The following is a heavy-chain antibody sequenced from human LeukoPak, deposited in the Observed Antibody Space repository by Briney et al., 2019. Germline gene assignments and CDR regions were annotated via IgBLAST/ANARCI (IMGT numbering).Heavy chain of an antibody. D-gene: IGHD3-10*01. CDR2: INPSGGST. V-gene: IGHV1-46*01. J-gene: IGHJ4*02. Sequence: ASVKVSCKASGYTFTSYYMHWVRQAPGQGLEWMGIINPSGGSTNYAQKFQGRVTMTRDTSTSTVYMELSSLRSEDTAVYYCARGDKVLLWFGELSYTFDYWGQGTLVTVSS. CDR3: ARGDKVLLWFGELSYTFDY. CDR1: GYTFTSYY.